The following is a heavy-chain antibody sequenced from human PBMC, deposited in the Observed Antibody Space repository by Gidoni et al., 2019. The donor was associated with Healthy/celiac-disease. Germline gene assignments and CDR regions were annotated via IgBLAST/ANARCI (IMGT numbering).Heavy chain of an antibody. D-gene: IGHD3-10*01. CDR3: ARFFGSSGTRPDAFDI. Sequence: EVQLLESGGGLVQPGGALRLSGAASGFTFNSSDMSWVRRSPGKGVEWVSAISGSGGSTYYADSVKGRFTISRDNSKNTLYLQMNSLRAEDTAVYYCARFFGSSGTRPDAFDIWGQGTMVTVSS. J-gene: IGHJ3*02. V-gene: IGHV3-23*01. CDR1: GFTFNSSD. CDR2: ISGSGGST.